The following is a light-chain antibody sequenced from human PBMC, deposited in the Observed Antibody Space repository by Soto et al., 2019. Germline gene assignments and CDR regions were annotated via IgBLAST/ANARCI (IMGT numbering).Light chain of an antibody. J-gene: IGKJ5*01. Sequence: EIVLTQSPATLSLSPGERATLSYRASKSVSSYLAWYQQKPGQAPRLLIYDASNRSTGIPARFSGSGSGTDFTLTISSLEPEDFAVYYCQQRSNWPITFGQGTRLEIK. CDR2: DAS. V-gene: IGKV3-11*01. CDR3: QQRSNWPIT. CDR1: KSVSSY.